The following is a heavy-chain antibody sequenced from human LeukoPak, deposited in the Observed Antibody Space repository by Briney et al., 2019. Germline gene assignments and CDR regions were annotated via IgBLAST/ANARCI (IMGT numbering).Heavy chain of an antibody. Sequence: GGSLRLSCAASGFTFSIYAMRWVRQAPGKGLEWVSVIYSGGSTYYADSVKGRFTISRDNSKNTLYLQMNSLRAEDTAVYYCARDKSGGVGYFDYWGQGTLVTVSS. CDR2: IYSGGST. D-gene: IGHD3-10*01. CDR3: ARDKSGGVGYFDY. CDR1: GFTFSIYA. V-gene: IGHV3-53*01. J-gene: IGHJ4*02.